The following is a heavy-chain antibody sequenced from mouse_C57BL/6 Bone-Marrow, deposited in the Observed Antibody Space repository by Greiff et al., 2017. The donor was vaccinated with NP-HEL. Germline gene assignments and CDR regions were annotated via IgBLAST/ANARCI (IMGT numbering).Heavy chain of an antibody. Sequence: VQLKESGAELVRPGASVKLSCTASGFNIKDDYMHWVKQRPEQGLEWIGWIDPENGDTEYASKFQGKATITADTSSNTAYLQLSSLTSEDTAVYYCTFDGYYGYWGQGTTLTVSS. J-gene: IGHJ2*01. CDR1: GFNIKDDY. CDR2: IDPENGDT. V-gene: IGHV14-4*01. D-gene: IGHD2-3*01. CDR3: TFDGYYGY.